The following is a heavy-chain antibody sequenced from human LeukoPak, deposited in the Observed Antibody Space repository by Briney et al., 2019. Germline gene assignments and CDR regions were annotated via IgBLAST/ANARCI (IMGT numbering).Heavy chain of an antibody. CDR1: GFTFSDYY. V-gene: IGHV3-11*01. CDR3: ARDRAVRGVKSAFDI. J-gene: IGHJ3*02. Sequence: GGSLRLSCAASGFTFSDYYMSWIRQAPGKGLEWVSYISSGSTIYYADSVKGRFTTSRDNAKNSLYLQMNSLRAEDTAVYYCARDRAVRGVKSAFDIWGQGTMVTVSS. CDR2: ISSGSTI. D-gene: IGHD3-10*01.